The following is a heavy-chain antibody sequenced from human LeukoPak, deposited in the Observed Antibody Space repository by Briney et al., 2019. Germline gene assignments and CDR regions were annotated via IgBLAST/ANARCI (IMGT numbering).Heavy chain of an antibody. CDR2: IYLGDSDT. V-gene: IGHV5-51*01. Sequence: GESLKISCNAFGDXFSTSWIGWVRQMPGKGLEWMGVIYLGDSDTRYSPSFQGQVTISADKSISTAYLQWSSLKASDTAMYYCARRYYYDSSGPSRTLGFAFDIWGQGTMVTVSS. CDR1: GDXFSTSW. CDR3: ARRYYYDSSGPSRTLGFAFDI. J-gene: IGHJ3*02. D-gene: IGHD3-22*01.